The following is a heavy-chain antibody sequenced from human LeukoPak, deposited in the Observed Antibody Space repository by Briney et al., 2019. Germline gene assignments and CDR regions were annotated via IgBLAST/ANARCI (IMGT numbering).Heavy chain of an antibody. Sequence: SETLSLTCAVSGGSFSSYYWSWIRQPPGKGLEWIGEINHSGSTNYNPSLKSRVTISVDTPKNQFSLKLSSVTAADTAVYYCAGCKQLLLPGPPKNFFDHRGQGTLVTVSS. CDR3: AGCKQLLLPGPPKNFFDH. CDR1: GGSFSSYY. V-gene: IGHV4-34*01. J-gene: IGHJ4*02. CDR2: INHSGST. D-gene: IGHD5-18*01.